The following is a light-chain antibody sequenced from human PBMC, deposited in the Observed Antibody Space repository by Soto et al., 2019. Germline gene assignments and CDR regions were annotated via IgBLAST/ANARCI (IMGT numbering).Light chain of an antibody. J-gene: IGKJ4*01. CDR1: QSVSSY. Sequence: EIVLTQSPATLSLSPGERATLSCRASQSVSSYLAWYQQQPGQAPRLLIYDASNRATGIPARFSGSGSGTDFTLTISSLEPDDFPVYFCQQRNKWPLTFGGGTKVEIK. V-gene: IGKV3-11*01. CDR2: DAS. CDR3: QQRNKWPLT.